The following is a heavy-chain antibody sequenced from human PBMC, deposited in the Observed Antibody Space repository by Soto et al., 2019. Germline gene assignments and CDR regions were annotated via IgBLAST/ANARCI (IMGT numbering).Heavy chain of an antibody. CDR3: ASGYSWDYFDY. CDR2: INPNSGGT. CDR1: GYTFTGYY. J-gene: IGHJ4*02. D-gene: IGHD5-18*01. V-gene: IGHV1-2*04. Sequence: QVQLVQSGAEVKKPGASVKVSCKASGYTFTGYYMHWVRQAPGQGLEWMGWINPNSGGTNYAQKFQGWVSMTRDTSIRTAYLLLSRLRSDATAVYFCASGYSWDYFDYWVAGNLVTVSS.